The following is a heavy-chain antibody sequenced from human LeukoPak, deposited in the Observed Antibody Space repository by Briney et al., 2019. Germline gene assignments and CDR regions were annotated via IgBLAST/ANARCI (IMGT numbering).Heavy chain of an antibody. D-gene: IGHD2/OR15-2a*01. J-gene: IGHJ3*02. V-gene: IGHV7-4-1*02. CDR3: ARKTSFDAFDI. CDR2: IHTNTGNP. Sequence: ASVKVSCKASGYSFPNFAMHWVRQAPGQGLEWMGWIHTNTGNPTYAQAFIGRIVFSLDTSVNTAYLQISSVKTDDTGVYYCARKTSFDAFDIWGQGTMLTVSS. CDR1: GYSFPNFA.